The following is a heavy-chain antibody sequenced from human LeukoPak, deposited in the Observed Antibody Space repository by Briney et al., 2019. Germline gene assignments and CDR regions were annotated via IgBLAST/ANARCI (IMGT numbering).Heavy chain of an antibody. J-gene: IGHJ4*02. Sequence: GGSLRLSCAASGFTFSSYAMSWVRQAPGKGLEWVSAISGSGGSTYYADSVKGRFTISRDNSKNTLYLQMNSLRAEDTAVYYCAKYYYGSGSYYNYNDYWGQGTLVTVSS. V-gene: IGHV3-23*01. D-gene: IGHD3-10*01. CDR1: GFTFSSYA. CDR2: ISGSGGST. CDR3: AKYYYGSGSYYNYNDY.